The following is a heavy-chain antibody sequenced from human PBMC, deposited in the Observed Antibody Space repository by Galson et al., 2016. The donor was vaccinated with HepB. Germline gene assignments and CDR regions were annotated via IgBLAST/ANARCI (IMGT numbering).Heavy chain of an antibody. CDR3: ARDYSSSSGWYFDL. V-gene: IGHV3-72*01. Sequence: SLRLSCAASGFNFSDHYMDWVRQAPGKGLEWVGRIRDKTNSYITDYAASVKGRVTISRDDSKKSLFLQMNSLKTEDTAVYFRARDYSSSSGWYFDLWGRGTLVTVSS. CDR1: GFNFSDHY. J-gene: IGHJ2*01. D-gene: IGHD6-6*01. CDR2: IRDKTNSYIT.